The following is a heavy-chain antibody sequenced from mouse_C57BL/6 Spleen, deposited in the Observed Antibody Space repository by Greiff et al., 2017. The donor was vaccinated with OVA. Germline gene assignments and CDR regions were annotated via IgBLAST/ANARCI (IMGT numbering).Heavy chain of an antibody. V-gene: IGHV1-50*01. CDR3: ARGGYYGSGGYAMDY. D-gene: IGHD1-1*01. CDR2: IDPSDSYT. CDR1: GYTFTSYW. Sequence: QVQLQQPGAELVKPGASVKLSCKASGYTFTSYWMQWVKQRPGQGLEWIGEIDPSDSYTNYNQKFKGKATLTVDTSSSTAYMQLSSLTSEDSAVYYCARGGYYGSGGYAMDYWGQGTSVTVSS. J-gene: IGHJ4*01.